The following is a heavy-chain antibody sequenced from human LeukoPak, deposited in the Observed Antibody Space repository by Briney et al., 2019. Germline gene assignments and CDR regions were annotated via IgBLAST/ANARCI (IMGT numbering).Heavy chain of an antibody. CDR3: VRGAWITMVRGVLNDAFDI. CDR1: GGSISSYY. CDR2: IYTRGST. V-gene: IGHV4-4*07. Sequence: PSQTLSLTCTVSGGSISSYYWSWIRQPAGKGLEWIGRIYTRGSTNYNPSLKSRVTISVDTSKNQFSLKLSSVTAADTAVYYCVRGAWITMVRGVLNDAFDIWGQGTMVTVSS. J-gene: IGHJ3*02. D-gene: IGHD3-10*01.